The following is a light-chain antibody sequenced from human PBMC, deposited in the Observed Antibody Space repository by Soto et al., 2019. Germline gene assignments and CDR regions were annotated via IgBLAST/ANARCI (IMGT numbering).Light chain of an antibody. CDR1: HSVSSY. V-gene: IGKV3-20*01. Sequence: EIVLTQSLATLSLSPGERATLSCRASHSVSSYLAWYQQKPGQAPRLLIYDASNRATGIPDSVSGSVSVTDFTPPTSSLPPAEFSAYYCEQYGSAPPLTFGQATRLVIK. CDR2: DAS. J-gene: IGKJ5*01. CDR3: EQYGSAPPLT.